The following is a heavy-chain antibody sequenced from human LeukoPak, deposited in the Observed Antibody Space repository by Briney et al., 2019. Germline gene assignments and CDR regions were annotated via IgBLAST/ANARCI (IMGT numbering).Heavy chain of an antibody. CDR1: GGSFSGYY. Sequence: SETLSLTCAVYGGSFSGYYRSWIRQTPGKGLEWIGEINHSGSAKYNPSLKSRVTISVTFSKNQFPLDLRSVTAADTGVYYCARGQPPYSDGSTYYAGGFYYYDNWGQGTLVTVSS. V-gene: IGHV4-34*01. CDR3: ARGQPPYSDGSTYYAGGFYYYDN. J-gene: IGHJ4*02. CDR2: INHSGSA. D-gene: IGHD2-15*01.